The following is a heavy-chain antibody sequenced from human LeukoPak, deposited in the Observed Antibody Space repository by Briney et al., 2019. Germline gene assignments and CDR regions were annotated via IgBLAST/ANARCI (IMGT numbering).Heavy chain of an antibody. CDR3: AKGTPREPYCSGGSCYSRSGYFDY. Sequence: GGSLRLSCAASGFTFSSYGMHWVRQAPGKGLEWVAVISYDGSNKYYADSVKGRFTISRDNSKNTLYLQMNSLRAEDTAVYYCAKGTPREPYCSGGSCYSRSGYFDYWGQGTLVTVSS. J-gene: IGHJ4*02. CDR2: ISYDGSNK. D-gene: IGHD2-15*01. V-gene: IGHV3-30*18. CDR1: GFTFSSYG.